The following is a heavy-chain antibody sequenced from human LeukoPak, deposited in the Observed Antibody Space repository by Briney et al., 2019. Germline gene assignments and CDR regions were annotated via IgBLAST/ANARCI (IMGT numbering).Heavy chain of an antibody. CDR1: GGSISSSNW. CDR3: ARDGYNPPFYFDY. CDR2: IYHSGST. D-gene: IGHD5-24*01. V-gene: IGHV4-4*02. Sequence: PSGTLSLTCAVSGGSISSSNWWSWVRQPPGKGLEWIGEIYHSGSTNYNPSLKSRVTISVDKSKNQFSLKLSSVTAADTAVYYCARDGYNPPFYFDYWGQGTLVTVSS. J-gene: IGHJ4*02.